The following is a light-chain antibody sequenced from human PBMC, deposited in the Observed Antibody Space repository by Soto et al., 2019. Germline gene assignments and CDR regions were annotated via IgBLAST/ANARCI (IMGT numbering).Light chain of an antibody. CDR2: GAS. CDR1: QSVSSD. J-gene: IGKJ1*01. V-gene: IGKV3-20*01. CDR3: QQYGSSVWT. Sequence: EIVVTQSPATLSVSPGERATLSCRASQSVSSDLSWYHQKPGHSPRLLIYGASPRATGIPARFSGSGSGTDFTLTINRLEPEDFAVYYCQQYGSSVWTFGQGTKVDIK.